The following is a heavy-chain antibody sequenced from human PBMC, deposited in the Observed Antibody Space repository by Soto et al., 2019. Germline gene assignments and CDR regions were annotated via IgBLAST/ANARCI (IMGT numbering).Heavy chain of an antibody. Sequence: GASVKVSCKASGYTFTIYGISCVLQSPLQWLEWMGWISAYNGNTNYAQKLQGRVTMTTDTSTSTAYMELRSLRSDDTAVYYCARDVIAGSATTTFDYWGQGTLVTVSS. J-gene: IGHJ4*02. CDR2: ISAYNGNT. CDR1: GYTFTIYG. D-gene: IGHD3-16*02. CDR3: ARDVIAGSATTTFDY. V-gene: IGHV1-18*01.